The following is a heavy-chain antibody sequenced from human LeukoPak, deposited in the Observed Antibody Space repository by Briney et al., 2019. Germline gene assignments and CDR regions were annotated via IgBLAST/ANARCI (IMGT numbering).Heavy chain of an antibody. CDR3: ARGAYSSSWGGYYYYMDV. D-gene: IGHD6-6*01. V-gene: IGHV3-74*01. J-gene: IGHJ6*03. CDR1: GFTFSSYW. CDR2: INSDGSST. Sequence: GGSLRLSCAASGFTFSSYWMHWVRQAPGKGLVWVSRINSDGSSTSYADSVKGRFTISRDNAKNTLYLQMNSLRAEDTAVYYCARGAYSSSWGGYYYYMDVWGKGPRSPSP.